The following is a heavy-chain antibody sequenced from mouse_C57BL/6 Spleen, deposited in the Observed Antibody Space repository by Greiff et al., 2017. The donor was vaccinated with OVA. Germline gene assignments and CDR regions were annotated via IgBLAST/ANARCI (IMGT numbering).Heavy chain of an antibody. CDR2: INPNNGGT. V-gene: IGHV1-26*01. Sequence: EVQLQQSGPELVKPGASVKISCKASGYTFTDYYMNWVKQSHGKSLEWIGDINPNNGGTSYNQKFKGKATLTVDKSSSTAYMELRSLTSEDSAVYYCAEGLRRGYWGQGTLVTVSA. CDR3: AEGLRRGY. J-gene: IGHJ3*01. D-gene: IGHD2-4*01. CDR1: GYTFTDYY.